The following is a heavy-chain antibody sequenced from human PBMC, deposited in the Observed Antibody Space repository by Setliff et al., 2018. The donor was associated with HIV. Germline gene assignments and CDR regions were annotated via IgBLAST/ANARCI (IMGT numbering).Heavy chain of an antibody. CDR1: GYTFTSYG. CDR2: ISAHNGKT. D-gene: IGHD3-22*01. V-gene: IGHV1-18*01. J-gene: IGHJ4*02. CDR3: ARIRSWYDSSGYSDY. Sequence: RASVKVSCKASGYTFTSYGISWVRQAPGQGLEWMGWISAHNGKTNNAQKLQGRVTMTTDTSTSTAYMELRSLRSDDTAVYYCARIRSWYDSSGYSDYWGQGTPVTVSS.